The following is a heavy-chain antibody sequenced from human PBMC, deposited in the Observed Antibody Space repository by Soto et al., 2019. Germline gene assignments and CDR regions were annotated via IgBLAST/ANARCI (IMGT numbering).Heavy chain of an antibody. CDR1: GVPFSGYY. CDR2: INHSGNT. V-gene: IGHV4-34*01. Sequence: ETLSLTCAVYGVPFSGYYWSWIRQSPGKGLEWIGEINHSGNTNYIPSLKSRVTMLVDTSKNQFSLSLSSVTAADTAVYYCANLIVFHSSYYHDYWGHGTLVTVSS. J-gene: IGHJ4*01. D-gene: IGHD1-26*01. CDR3: ANLIVFHSSYYHDY.